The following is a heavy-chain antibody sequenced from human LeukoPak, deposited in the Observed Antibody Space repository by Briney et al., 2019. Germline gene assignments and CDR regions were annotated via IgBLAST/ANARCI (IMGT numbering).Heavy chain of an antibody. V-gene: IGHV1-2*04. Sequence: ASVRVSCKASGYTFTDHYLHGVRQAPRQGLEWMGWINPNSGVTSNTQKFQGWVSMNRDTSISTVYLEVNWLTEDDTVFYFCARERSTGFIDYWAQGTLVTVSS. D-gene: IGHD1-1*01. CDR2: INPNSGVT. J-gene: IGHJ4*02. CDR3: ARERSTGFIDY. CDR1: GYTFTDHY.